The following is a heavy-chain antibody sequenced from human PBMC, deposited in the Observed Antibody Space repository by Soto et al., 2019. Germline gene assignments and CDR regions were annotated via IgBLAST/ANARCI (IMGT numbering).Heavy chain of an antibody. J-gene: IGHJ4*02. V-gene: IGHV3-30*18. D-gene: IGHD1-26*01. CDR2: ISYDGSNK. CDR1: GFTFSSYG. CDR3: AKDPSSGSYLPGFAY. Sequence: GGSLRLSCAASGFTFSSYGMHWVRQAPGKGLEWVAVISYDGSNKYYADSVKGRFTISRDNSKNTLYLQMNSLRAEDTAVYYCAKDPSSGSYLPGFAYWGQGTLVTVSS.